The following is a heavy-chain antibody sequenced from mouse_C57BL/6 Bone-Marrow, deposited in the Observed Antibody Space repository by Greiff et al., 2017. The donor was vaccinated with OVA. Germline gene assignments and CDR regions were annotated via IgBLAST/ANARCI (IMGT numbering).Heavy chain of an antibody. Sequence: QVHVKQSGAELARPGASVKLSCKASGYTFTSYGISWVKQRTGQGLEWIGEIYPRSGNTYYNEKFKGKATLTADKSSSTAYMELRSLTSEDSAVYFCACLYYGSSYPAGFAYWGQGTLVTVSA. CDR2: IYPRSGNT. CDR1: GYTFTSYG. J-gene: IGHJ3*01. V-gene: IGHV1-81*01. D-gene: IGHD1-1*01. CDR3: ACLYYGSSYPAGFAY.